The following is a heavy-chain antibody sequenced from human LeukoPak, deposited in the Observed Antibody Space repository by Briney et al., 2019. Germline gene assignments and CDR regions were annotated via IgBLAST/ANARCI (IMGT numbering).Heavy chain of an antibody. CDR2: ITSSSNYI. V-gene: IGHV3-21*01. CDR1: AAIFSSNA. Sequence: PGGSLRLSCTASAAIFSSNAMNWVRQAPGKGLEWVSSITSSSNYIYNADSVKGRFAISRDNAKNSLYPQMNSLRAEDTGVYYCAREGDTWYYFDYWGQGTLVTVSS. CDR3: AREGDTWYYFDY. J-gene: IGHJ4*02. D-gene: IGHD5-18*01.